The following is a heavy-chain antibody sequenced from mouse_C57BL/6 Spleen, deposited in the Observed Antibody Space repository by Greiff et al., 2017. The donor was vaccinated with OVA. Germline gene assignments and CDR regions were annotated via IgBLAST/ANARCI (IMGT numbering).Heavy chain of an antibody. CDR3: ARGLPWYFDV. CDR1: GYSITSGYY. J-gene: IGHJ1*03. V-gene: IGHV3-6*01. D-gene: IGHD2-2*01. CDR2: ISYDGSN. Sequence: EVKLQESGPGLVKPSQSLSLTCSVTGYSITSGYYWNWIRQFPGNKLEWMGYISYDGSNNYNPSLKNRIAITRDTSTDQFFLKLNSVTTEDTATYYCARGLPWYFDVWGTGTTVTVSS.